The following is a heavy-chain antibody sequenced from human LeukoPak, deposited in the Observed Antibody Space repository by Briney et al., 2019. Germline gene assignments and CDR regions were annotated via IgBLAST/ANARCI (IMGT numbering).Heavy chain of an antibody. V-gene: IGHV3-74*01. CDR2: IKGDGIST. CDR1: GFDFSSNW. J-gene: IGHJ4*02. Sequence: GGSLRLSCAASGFDFSSNWMHWVRHAPGQGLVWVSRIKGDGISTNYADSVKGRFTISRDIAKNTLYLQMNSLRAEDTAVYYCARGSAGPDTPYFDYWGQGTLVTVSS. CDR3: ARGSAGPDTPYFDY. D-gene: IGHD6-13*01.